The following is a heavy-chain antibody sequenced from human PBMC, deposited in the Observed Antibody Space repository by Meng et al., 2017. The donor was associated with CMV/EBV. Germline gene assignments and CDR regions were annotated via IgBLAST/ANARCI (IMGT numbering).Heavy chain of an antibody. J-gene: IGHJ4*02. D-gene: IGHD5-18*01. CDR1: GGSISSYY. CDR2: IYYSGST. Sequence: SETLSLTCTVSGGSISSYYWSWIRQPPGKGLEWIGYIYYSGSTNYNPSLKSRVTISVDTSKNQFSLKLSSVTAADTAVYYCARDPGGNSYGSLSYFDYWGQGTLVTVSS. V-gene: IGHV4-59*01. CDR3: ARDPGGNSYGSLSYFDY.